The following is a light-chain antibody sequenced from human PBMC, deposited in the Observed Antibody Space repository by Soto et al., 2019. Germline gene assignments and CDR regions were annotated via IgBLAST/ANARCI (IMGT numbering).Light chain of an antibody. V-gene: IGKV3-15*01. Sequence: EIVMTQSPATLSVSPGERATLSCRASQSVSSNLAWYQQKPGQAPRLLIYGASTRANGIPARFSGSGSGTEFTLTTSSLQYEDFAVYYCQQYNNWPPGTFGQGTKLEIK. CDR3: QQYNNWPPGT. J-gene: IGKJ2*02. CDR1: QSVSSN. CDR2: GAS.